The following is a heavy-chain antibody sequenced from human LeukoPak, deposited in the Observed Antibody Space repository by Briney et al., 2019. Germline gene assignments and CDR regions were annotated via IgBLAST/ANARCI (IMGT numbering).Heavy chain of an antibody. CDR3: ARVVPYYYGSGSYWDYFDY. CDR1: GGSISSSSYY. D-gene: IGHD3-10*01. CDR2: IYYSGST. Sequence: SETLSLTCTVSGGSISSSSYYWGWIRQPPGKGLEWIGSIYYSGSTYYNPSLKSRVTISVDTSKNQFSLKLSSVTAADTAVYYCARVVPYYYGSGSYWDYFDYWGQGTLVTVSS. V-gene: IGHV4-39*07. J-gene: IGHJ4*02.